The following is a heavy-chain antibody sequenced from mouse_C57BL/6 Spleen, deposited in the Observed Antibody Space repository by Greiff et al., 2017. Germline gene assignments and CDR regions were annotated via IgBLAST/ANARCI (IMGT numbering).Heavy chain of an antibody. CDR3: AKTDYDYDAWFAY. CDR1: GFSLTSYG. J-gene: IGHJ3*01. Sequence: VQLQQSGPGLVQPSQSLSITCTVSGFSLTSYGVHWVRQPPGKGLEWLGVIWSGGSTDSNAAFISRLSISKDNSKSQVFFKMNSLQADDTAIYYCAKTDYDYDAWFAYWGQGTLVTVSA. V-gene: IGHV2-4*01. D-gene: IGHD2-4*01. CDR2: IWSGGST.